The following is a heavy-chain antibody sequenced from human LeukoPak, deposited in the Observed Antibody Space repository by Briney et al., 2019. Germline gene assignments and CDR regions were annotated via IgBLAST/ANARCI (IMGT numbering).Heavy chain of an antibody. CDR3: AKAEEDIVVVVAATALDFDY. V-gene: IGHV3-33*06. Sequence: GGSLRLSCAASGFTFSSYGMHWVRQAPGKGLEWVAVIWYDGSNQYYADSVKGRFTISRDNSKNTLYLQMNSLRVEDTAVYYCAKAEEDIVVVVAATALDFDYWGQGTLVTVSS. D-gene: IGHD2-15*01. J-gene: IGHJ4*02. CDR2: IWYDGSNQ. CDR1: GFTFSSYG.